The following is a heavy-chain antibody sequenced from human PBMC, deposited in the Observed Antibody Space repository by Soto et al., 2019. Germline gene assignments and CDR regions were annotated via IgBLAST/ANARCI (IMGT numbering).Heavy chain of an antibody. CDR1: GYTFTNFG. V-gene: IGHV1-18*04. CDR3: ARAQMYSGAYHDF. Sequence: QVQLVQSGAEVEDPGASVKVSCKASGYTFTNFGINWVRQAPGQVLEWMGWVTPYNGNANYAQKHQGRLTITTDTSTNTAYMELRSLRSDDTAVYYCARAQMYSGAYHDFWGQGTLVTVSS. D-gene: IGHD1-26*01. J-gene: IGHJ4*02. CDR2: VTPYNGNA.